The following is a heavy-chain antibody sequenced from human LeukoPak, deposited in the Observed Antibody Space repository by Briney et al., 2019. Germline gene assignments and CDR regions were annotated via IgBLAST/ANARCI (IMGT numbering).Heavy chain of an antibody. CDR2: IYYSGST. CDR1: GGSISSSSYY. J-gene: IGHJ3*02. D-gene: IGHD6-19*01. V-gene: IGHV4-39*07. Sequence: SENLSLTCTVSGGSISSSSYYWGWIRQPPGKGLEWIGSIYYSGSTYYNPSLKSRVTISVDTSKNEFSLKLSSVTAADTAVYYCARGLSGWRNDAFDIWGQGTMVIVSS. CDR3: ARGLSGWRNDAFDI.